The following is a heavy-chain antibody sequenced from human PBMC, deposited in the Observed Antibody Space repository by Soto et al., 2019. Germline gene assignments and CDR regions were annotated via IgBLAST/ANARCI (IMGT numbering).Heavy chain of an antibody. Sequence: QVQLEQSGAEVKEPGASVKVSCQASGYTSTNYAVHWVRQAPGQGLQWIGWINVGNGKTKSSQKFQGRVPFSRDTSASTAYMEVSSLTSEDTAVYYCTSDNKGLADYWGQGTLVTVSS. CDR2: INVGNGKT. CDR1: GYTSTNYA. CDR3: TSDNKGLADY. J-gene: IGHJ4*02. V-gene: IGHV1-3*01.